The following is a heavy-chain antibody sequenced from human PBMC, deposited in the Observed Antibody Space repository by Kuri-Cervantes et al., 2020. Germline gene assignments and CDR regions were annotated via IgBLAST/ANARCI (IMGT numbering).Heavy chain of an antibody. J-gene: IGHJ3*02. D-gene: IGHD6-19*01. CDR1: GFSFSSYA. V-gene: IGHV3-30*02. Sequence: GGSLRLSCAASGFSFSSYAIHWVRQAPGKGLEWVAFIRYDGSSKFYADSVKGRFTISRDNSKNTLYLQMNTLRAEDTAVYYCAKPIIGVAAFDIWGQGTMVTVSS. CDR2: IRYDGSSK. CDR3: AKPIIGVAAFDI.